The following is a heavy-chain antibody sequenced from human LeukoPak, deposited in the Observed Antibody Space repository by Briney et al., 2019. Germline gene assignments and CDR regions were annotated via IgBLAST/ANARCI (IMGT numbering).Heavy chain of an antibody. J-gene: IGHJ5*02. CDR3: ARGQPELTYYYGSGSYNWFDP. CDR1: GYTFTGYY. Sequence: ASVKVSCKASGYTFTGYYMHWVRQAPGQGLEWMGWINPNSGGTNYAQQFQGRVTMTRDTSISTAYMELSRLRSDDTAVYYCARGQPELTYYYGSGSYNWFDPWGQGTLVTVSS. V-gene: IGHV1-2*02. D-gene: IGHD3-10*01. CDR2: INPNSGGT.